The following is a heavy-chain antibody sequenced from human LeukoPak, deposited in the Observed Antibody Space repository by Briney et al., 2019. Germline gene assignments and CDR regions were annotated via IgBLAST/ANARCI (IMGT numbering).Heavy chain of an antibody. J-gene: IGHJ4*02. CDR1: GFTFSSYS. D-gene: IGHD3/OR15-3a*01. CDR3: ASLEDWFDY. Sequence: PGGSLRLSCAASGFTFSSYSMNWVRQAPGKGLEWVSYISSSSTIYYADSVKGRFTISRDNAKNSLYLQMNSLRAEDTAVYYCASLEDWFDYWGQGTLVTVSS. CDR2: ISSSSTI. V-gene: IGHV3-48*01.